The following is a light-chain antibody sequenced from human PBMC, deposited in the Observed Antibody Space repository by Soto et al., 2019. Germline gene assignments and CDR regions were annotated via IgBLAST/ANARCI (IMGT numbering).Light chain of an antibody. V-gene: IGKV3-15*01. CDR2: GAS. CDR3: QQYNNWPYT. CDR1: QSVSSN. J-gene: IGKJ2*01. Sequence: EIVMTQSPATLSVSPGERVALSCRASQSVSSNFAWYQQKSGQAPRLLIYGASTRATGIPARFSGSGSGTEFTLAISSLQSEDFAVYYCQQYNNWPYTFGHGTKLEIK.